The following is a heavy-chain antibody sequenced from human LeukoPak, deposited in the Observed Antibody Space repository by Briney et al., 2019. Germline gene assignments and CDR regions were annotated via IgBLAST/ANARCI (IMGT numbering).Heavy chain of an antibody. CDR1: GFTFSSYW. J-gene: IGHJ4*02. D-gene: IGHD2-2*01. CDR2: IREDGSEK. Sequence: SGGSLRLSCAASGFTFSSYWMSWVRQSPGKGLEWVANIREDGSEKYYVDSVKGRFTISRDNAKNSLYLQMNSLRAEDTAVYYCARAGTRLDYWGQGTLVTVSS. V-gene: IGHV3-7*01. CDR3: ARAGTRLDY.